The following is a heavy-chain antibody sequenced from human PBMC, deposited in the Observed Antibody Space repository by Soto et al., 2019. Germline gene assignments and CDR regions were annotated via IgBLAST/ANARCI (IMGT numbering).Heavy chain of an antibody. Sequence: EVQLVESGGGLVKPGGSLRLSCAASGFTFSSNSMNWVRQAPGKGLEWVSSISSSGSYIYYADSVRGRFTVSRDNTKNSLYLQMNSLRAEDTAVYYCARGSGYTYRDVWGQGTSVTVS. J-gene: IGHJ6*02. D-gene: IGHD5-18*01. V-gene: IGHV3-21*02. CDR1: GFTFSSNS. CDR2: ISSSGSYI. CDR3: ARGSGYTYRDV.